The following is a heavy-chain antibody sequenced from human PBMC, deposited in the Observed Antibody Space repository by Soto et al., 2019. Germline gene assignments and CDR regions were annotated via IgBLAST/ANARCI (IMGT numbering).Heavy chain of an antibody. J-gene: IGHJ4*02. Sequence: GGSLRLSCAASGFTFDDYAMHWVRQAPGKGLEWVSGISWNSGSIGYADSVKGRFTISRDNAKNSLYLQMNSLRAEDTALYYCATWGESYYYGSGSSAYWGQGTLVTVSS. CDR2: ISWNSGSI. CDR1: GFTFDDYA. D-gene: IGHD3-10*01. CDR3: ATWGESYYYGSGSSAY. V-gene: IGHV3-9*01.